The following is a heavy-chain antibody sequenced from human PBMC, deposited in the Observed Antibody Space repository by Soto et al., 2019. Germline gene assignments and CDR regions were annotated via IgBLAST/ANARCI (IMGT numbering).Heavy chain of an antibody. D-gene: IGHD2-8*01. J-gene: IGHJ5*02. Sequence: TLSLTCTVSGGSISVYDWSWIRQPPGKGLEWIGYMYYSGSTNYNPSLKSRVTISLDASKNQISLKLTSVIAADTAVYYCARNGDRYDDNGNWDWFDPWGQGTLVTVSS. CDR2: MYYSGST. V-gene: IGHV4-59*01. CDR3: ARNGDRYDDNGNWDWFDP. CDR1: GGSISVYD.